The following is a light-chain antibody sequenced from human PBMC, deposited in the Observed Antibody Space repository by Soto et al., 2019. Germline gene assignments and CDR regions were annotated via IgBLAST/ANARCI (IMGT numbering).Light chain of an antibody. Sequence: QSVLTQSPSASASLGASVRLTCTLSSGHNTYAIAWHQQQPEKGPRYLMKVRSDGSHTKGDGIPDRFSGSSSGAERYLTISGLQSEDEADYYCQTWGTGIVVFGGGTQLTVL. V-gene: IGLV4-69*01. CDR1: SGHNTYA. CDR3: QTWGTGIVV. J-gene: IGLJ2*01. CDR2: VRSDGSH.